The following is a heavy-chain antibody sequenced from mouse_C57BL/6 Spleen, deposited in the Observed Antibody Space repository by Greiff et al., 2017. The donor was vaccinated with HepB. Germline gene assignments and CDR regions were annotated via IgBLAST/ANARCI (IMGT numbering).Heavy chain of an antibody. CDR1: GFTFSNYW. Sequence: EVQLVESGGGLVQPGGSMKLSCVASGFTFSNYWMNWVRQSPEKGLEWVAQIRLKSDNYATHYAESVKGRFTISRDDSKSSVYLQMNNLRAEDTGIYYCTGGPYYYGSLDYWGQGTTLTVSS. CDR2: IRLKSDNYAT. D-gene: IGHD1-1*01. CDR3: TGGPYYYGSLDY. J-gene: IGHJ2*01. V-gene: IGHV6-3*01.